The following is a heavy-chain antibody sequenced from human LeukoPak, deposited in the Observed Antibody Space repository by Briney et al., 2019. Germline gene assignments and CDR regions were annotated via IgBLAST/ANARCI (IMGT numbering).Heavy chain of an antibody. CDR3: ARDQDCSSTSCYAKDYYYYGMDV. CDR2: ISSSSSYI. CDR1: GFTFSSYS. Sequence: GGPLRLSCAASGFTFSSYSMNWVRQAPGKGLEWVSSISSSSSYIYYADSVKGRFTISRDNAKNSLYLQMNSLRAEDTAVYYCARDQDCSSTSCYAKDYYYYGMDVWGQGTTVTVSS. J-gene: IGHJ6*02. V-gene: IGHV3-21*01. D-gene: IGHD2-2*01.